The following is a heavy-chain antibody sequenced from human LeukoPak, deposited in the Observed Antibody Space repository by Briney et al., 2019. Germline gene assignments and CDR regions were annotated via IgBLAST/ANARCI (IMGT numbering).Heavy chain of an antibody. Sequence: SETLSLTCTVSGGSISSYYWSWIRQPPGKGLEWIGYIYCSGSTNYNPSLKSRVTISVDTSKNQFSLKLSSVTAADTAVYYCAVLEYSSSSAYYYYYMDVWGKGTTVTVSS. J-gene: IGHJ6*03. D-gene: IGHD6-6*01. CDR3: AVLEYSSSSAYYYYYMDV. CDR2: IYCSGST. V-gene: IGHV4-59*01. CDR1: GGSISSYY.